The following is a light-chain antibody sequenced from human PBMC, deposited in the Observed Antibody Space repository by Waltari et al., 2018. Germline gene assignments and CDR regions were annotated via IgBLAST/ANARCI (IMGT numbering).Light chain of an antibody. CDR3: CSYTSSHTVV. CDR1: SSDVGDYNY. Sequence: QSALTQPASVSGSPGQSITISCTGTSSDVGDYNYVSWYQQHPGKVPKLMLFEVTNRPSGVSNRCSGSKSGNTASLTISGLQAEDEADYYCCSYTSSHTVVFGGGTKLTVL. CDR2: EVT. J-gene: IGLJ2*01. V-gene: IGLV2-14*01.